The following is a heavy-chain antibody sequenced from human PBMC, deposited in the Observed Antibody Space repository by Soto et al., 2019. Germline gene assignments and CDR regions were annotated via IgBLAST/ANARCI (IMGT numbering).Heavy chain of an antibody. CDR1: GYTFTSYY. D-gene: IGHD6-6*01. V-gene: IGHV1-46*01. CDR2: INPSGGST. J-gene: IGHJ5*02. CDR3: AREHKRNKHYNSSSDQTNWFYP. Sequence: ASVKVSCKASGYTFTSYYMHWVRQAPGQGLEWMGIINPSGGSTSYAQKFQGRVTMTRDTSTSTVYMELSSLRSEDTAVYYCAREHKRNKHYNSSSDQTNWFYPWAQGTLDPVSA.